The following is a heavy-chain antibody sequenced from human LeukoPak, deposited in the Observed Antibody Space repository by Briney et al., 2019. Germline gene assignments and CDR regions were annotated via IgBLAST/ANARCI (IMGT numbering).Heavy chain of an antibody. CDR2: ISSSGSTI. V-gene: IGHV3-11*01. Sequence: GGSLRLSCAASGFTFSDYYMSWISQAPGKGLEWVSYISSSGSTIYYADSVKGRFTISRDNAKNSLYLQMNSLRAEDTDVYYCAKREDYDFWSGLSAFDIWGQGTMVTVSS. CDR3: AKREDYDFWSGLSAFDI. J-gene: IGHJ3*02. D-gene: IGHD3-3*01. CDR1: GFTFSDYY.